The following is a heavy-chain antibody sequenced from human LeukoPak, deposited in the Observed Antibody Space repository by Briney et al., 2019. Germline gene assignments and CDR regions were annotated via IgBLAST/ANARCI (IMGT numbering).Heavy chain of an antibody. Sequence: GGSLRLSCTASGFTFGDYAMSWVRQAPGKGLEWVGFIRSKAYGGTTEYAASVKGRFTISRDDSKSIAYLQMNSLKTEDTAVYYCTSDLLINQYAFGIWGQGTMVTVSS. CDR2: IRSKAYGGTT. J-gene: IGHJ3*02. CDR1: GFTFGDYA. CDR3: TSDLLINQYAFGI. D-gene: IGHD3-10*01. V-gene: IGHV3-49*04.